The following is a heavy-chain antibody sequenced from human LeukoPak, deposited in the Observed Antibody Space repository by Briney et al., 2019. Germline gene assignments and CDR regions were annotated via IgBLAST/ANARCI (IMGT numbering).Heavy chain of an antibody. CDR3: VKDGSGSYYDY. V-gene: IGHV1-3*01. D-gene: IGHD3-10*01. CDR2: INAGNGNT. J-gene: IGHJ4*02. CDR1: GYTFTSYA. Sequence: ASVKVSCKASGYTFTSYAMHWVRQAPGQRLEWMGWINAGNGNTKYSQKFQGRVTITRDTSASTAYMELSSLRAEDTAVYYCVKDGSGSYYDYWGQGTLVTVSS.